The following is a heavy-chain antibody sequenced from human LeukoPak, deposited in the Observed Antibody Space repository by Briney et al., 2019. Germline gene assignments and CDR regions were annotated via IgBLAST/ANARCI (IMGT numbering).Heavy chain of an antibody. CDR1: GFTFGDYA. V-gene: IGHV3-49*03. CDR3: TRENYDILTGPPD. CDR2: IRSKGYGGTT. Sequence: PGGSLRLSCTASGFTFGDYAMSWFRQAPGKGLEGVGFIRSKGYGGTTEYAASVKGRFTISRDDSKSVAYLQMNSLKTEDTAVYYCTRENYDILTGPPDWGQGTLVTVS. D-gene: IGHD3-9*01. J-gene: IGHJ4*02.